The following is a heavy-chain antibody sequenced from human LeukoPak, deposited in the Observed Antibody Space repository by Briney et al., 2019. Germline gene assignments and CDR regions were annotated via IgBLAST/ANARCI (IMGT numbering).Heavy chain of an antibody. D-gene: IGHD6-19*01. V-gene: IGHV4-59*05. CDR2: IYYSGST. J-gene: IGHJ4*02. Sequence: SETLSLTCTVSGGSISSYYWSWIRQPPGKGLEWIGSIYYSGSTYYNPSLKSRVTISVDTSKNQFSLKLSSVTAADTAVYYCARHAHSSGSYYFDYWGQGTLVTVPS. CDR1: GGSISSYY. CDR3: ARHAHSSGSYYFDY.